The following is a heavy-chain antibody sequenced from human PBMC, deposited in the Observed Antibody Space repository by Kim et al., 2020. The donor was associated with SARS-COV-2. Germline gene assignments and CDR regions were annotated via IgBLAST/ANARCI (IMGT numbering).Heavy chain of an antibody. V-gene: IGHV3-30*04. D-gene: IGHD1-1*01. J-gene: IGHJ3*02. Sequence: GGSLRLSCAASGFTFSSYAMHWVRQAPGKGLEWVAFISYDGSIKYYADSVKGRFTLSRDNSKNTLNLQMDSLRAEDTAVYYCARARTWNNWFEAFDIWGQGTMVTVSS. CDR3: ARARTWNNWFEAFDI. CDR1: GFTFSSYA. CDR2: ISYDGSIK.